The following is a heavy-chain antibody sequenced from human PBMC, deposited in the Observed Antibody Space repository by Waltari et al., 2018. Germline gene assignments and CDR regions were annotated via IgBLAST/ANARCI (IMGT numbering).Heavy chain of an antibody. CDR2: IYYSGST. V-gene: IGHV4-39*01. Sequence: QLQLQESGPGLVKPSETLSLTCTVSGGSISSSSYYWGWIRQPPGKGLEWIGSIYYSGSTYYNPSLKSRVTISVDTSKNQFSLKLSSVTAADTAVYYCARHGKYSGWDPKGPFDYWGQGTLVTVSS. D-gene: IGHD6-19*01. CDR1: GGSISSSSYY. CDR3: ARHGKYSGWDPKGPFDY. J-gene: IGHJ4*02.